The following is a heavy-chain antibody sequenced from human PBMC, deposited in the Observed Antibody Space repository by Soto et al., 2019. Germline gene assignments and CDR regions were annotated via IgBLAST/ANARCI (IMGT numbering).Heavy chain of an antibody. CDR1: GGSISSSSSY. Sequence: SETLSLTCTVSGGSISSSSSYWGWIRQPPGKGLKWVGSIYYLGNTYYNPSLGSRVTISVDTSKNQFSLKLSSVTAADTAVYYCARHSSSSFVVDYYFDYWGQGTLVTVSS. J-gene: IGHJ4*02. V-gene: IGHV4-39*01. D-gene: IGHD6-6*01. CDR2: IYYLGNT. CDR3: ARHSSSSFVVDYYFDY.